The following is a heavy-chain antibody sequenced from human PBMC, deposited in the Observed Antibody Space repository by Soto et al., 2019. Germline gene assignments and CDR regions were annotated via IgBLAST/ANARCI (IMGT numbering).Heavy chain of an antibody. V-gene: IGHV1-58*01. CDR2: IVVGSGNT. J-gene: IGHJ6*02. CDR1: GFTFTSSA. CDR3: AAPAGRFGEQVYYYYGMDV. Sequence: SVKGSCKASGFTFTSSAVQWVRQARGQRLEWIGWIVVGSGNTNYAQKFQERVTITRDMSTSTAYMELSSLRSEDTAVYYCAAPAGRFGEQVYYYYGMDVWGQGTTVTVSS. D-gene: IGHD3-10*01.